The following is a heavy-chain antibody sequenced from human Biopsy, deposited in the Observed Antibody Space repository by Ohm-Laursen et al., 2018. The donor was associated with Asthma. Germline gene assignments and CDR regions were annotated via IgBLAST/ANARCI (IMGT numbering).Heavy chain of an antibody. V-gene: IGHV4-30-2*01. Sequence: SDTLSLTCAVSGGSISSGGYSWSWIRQPPGKGLEWIGYIYHSGSTYYNPSLKSRVTISVDRSKNQFSLKLSSVTAADTAVYYCARVKDGYDFDHWGQGTLVTVSS. CDR1: GGSISSGGYS. CDR2: IYHSGST. J-gene: IGHJ4*02. CDR3: ARVKDGYDFDH. D-gene: IGHD5-24*01.